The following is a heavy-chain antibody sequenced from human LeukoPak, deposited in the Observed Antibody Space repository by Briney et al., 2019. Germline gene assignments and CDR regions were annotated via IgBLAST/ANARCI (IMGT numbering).Heavy chain of an antibody. CDR3: ARHFAYSSSSYFDY. Sequence: SETLSLTCTVSGGSISSYYWSWIRQPPGKGLEWIGYIYYSGTTNYNPSLKSRVTMFEDKSKNQFSLRLYSVTVADTAVYYCARHFAYSSSSYFDYWGQGSLVTVSS. CDR1: GGSISSYY. J-gene: IGHJ4*02. D-gene: IGHD6-6*01. V-gene: IGHV4-59*08. CDR2: IYYSGTT.